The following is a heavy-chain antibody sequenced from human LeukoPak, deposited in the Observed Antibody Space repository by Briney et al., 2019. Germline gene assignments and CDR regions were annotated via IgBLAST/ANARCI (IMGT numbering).Heavy chain of an antibody. CDR2: IYPGESDN. Sequence: GAALKTSCKGSGYSFTSYWIGWGRQMPGKGVEWMGIIYPGESDNRYSTSFEGQVTISADNSISTAYLQWSSLKASDTAMYYCATHIVVVPAAGLGYGYFDYWGQGTLVTVSS. CDR3: ATHIVVVPAAGLGYGYFDY. V-gene: IGHV5-51*01. J-gene: IGHJ4*02. D-gene: IGHD2-2*01. CDR1: GYSFTSYW.